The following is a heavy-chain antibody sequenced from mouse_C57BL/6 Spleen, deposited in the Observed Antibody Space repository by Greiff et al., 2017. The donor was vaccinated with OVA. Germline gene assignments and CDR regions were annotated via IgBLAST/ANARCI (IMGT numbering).Heavy chain of an antibody. CDR1: GFTFSDFY. CDR2: SRNKANDYTT. Sequence: EVQGVESGGGLVQSGRSLRLSCATSGFTFSDFYMEWVRQAPGKGPEWIAASRNKANDYTTEYSASVKGRFIVSRDTSQSILYLQMNALRAEDTAIYYCARVRTGTGYFDYWGQGTTLTVSS. J-gene: IGHJ2*01. CDR3: ARVRTGTGYFDY. V-gene: IGHV7-1*01. D-gene: IGHD4-1*01.